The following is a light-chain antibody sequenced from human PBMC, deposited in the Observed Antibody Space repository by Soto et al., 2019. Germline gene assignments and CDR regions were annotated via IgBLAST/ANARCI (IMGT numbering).Light chain of an antibody. CDR3: QQYGTSLSWT. J-gene: IGKJ1*01. CDR1: QSVTSSY. CDR2: GAS. V-gene: IGKV3-20*01. Sequence: EIVLTQSPGTLSLSPGERATLSCRASQSVTSSYLTWYQQKPGQAPRLLIYGASSRAAGIPDGFSGSGSGTDFTLTINRLEPEDFAVYFCQQYGTSLSWTFGQGTKVEIK.